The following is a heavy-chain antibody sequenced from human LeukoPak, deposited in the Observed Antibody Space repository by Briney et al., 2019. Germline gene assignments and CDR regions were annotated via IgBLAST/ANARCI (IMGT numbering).Heavy chain of an antibody. J-gene: IGHJ4*02. D-gene: IGHD6-6*01. CDR3: AKGIGSIAARPSY. CDR2: ISYDGSNK. V-gene: IGHV3-30*04. Sequence: GGSLRLSCAASGFTFSSYAMHWVRQAPGKGLEWVAVISYDGSNKYYADSVKGRFTISRDNSKNTLYLQMNSLRAEDTAVYYCAKGIGSIAARPSYWGQGTLVTVSS. CDR1: GFTFSSYA.